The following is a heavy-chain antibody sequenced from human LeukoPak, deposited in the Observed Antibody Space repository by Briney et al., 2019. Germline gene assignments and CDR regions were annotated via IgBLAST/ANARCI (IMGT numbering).Heavy chain of an antibody. CDR3: AKHRFESGGYHSTD. CDR1: GLTFDDYA. J-gene: IGHJ4*02. Sequence: PGGSLRLSCAASGLTFDDYAMHWVRQAPGKGLAWVSTISGGSGSTYCADSVKGRFTISRDNSKNTLYLQMNSLRDEDTAVYYCAKHRFESGGYHSTDWGQGTLVTVSS. V-gene: IGHV3-23*01. CDR2: ISGGSGST. D-gene: IGHD3-22*01.